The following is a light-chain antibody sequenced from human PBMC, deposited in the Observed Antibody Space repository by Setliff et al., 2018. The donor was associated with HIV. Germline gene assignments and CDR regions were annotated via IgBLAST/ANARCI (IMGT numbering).Light chain of an antibody. J-gene: IGLJ1*01. CDR2: DVS. Sequence: VLTQPASVSGSPGQSITISCTGTSSDVGRYNLVSWYQQHPGKAPKLMIYDVSKRPSGVSNRFSGSKSGNTASLTISGLQAEDESDYFCCSYAGGSTYVFGTGTKVTVL. V-gene: IGLV2-23*02. CDR1: SSDVGRYNL. CDR3: CSYAGGSTYV.